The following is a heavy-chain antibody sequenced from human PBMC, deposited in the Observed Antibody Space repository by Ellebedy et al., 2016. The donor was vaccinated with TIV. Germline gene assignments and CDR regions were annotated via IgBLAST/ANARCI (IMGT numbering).Heavy chain of an antibody. V-gene: IGHV4-59*06. CDR3: ARDSSGYDYYYGMDV. J-gene: IGHJ6*02. CDR1: GGSISSYY. CDR2: IYYSGST. Sequence: SETLSLTXTVSGGSISSYYWSWIRQHPGKGLEWIGYIYYSGSTYYNPSLKSRVTISVDTSKNQFSLKLSSVTAADTAVYYCARDSSGYDYYYGMDVWGQGTTVTVSS. D-gene: IGHD5-12*01.